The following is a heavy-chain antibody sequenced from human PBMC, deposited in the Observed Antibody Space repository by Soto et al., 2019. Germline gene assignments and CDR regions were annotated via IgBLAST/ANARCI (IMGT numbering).Heavy chain of an antibody. D-gene: IGHD2-15*01. CDR1: GFTFSSYA. CDR3: AKDLKGSYYFDY. V-gene: IGHV3-23*01. Sequence: EVQLLEAGGGLVQPGGSLRLSCAASGFTFSSYAMSWVRQAPGKGLEWVSAISGSGGSTYYADSVKGRFTISRDNSKNTLYLQMNSLRAEDTAVYYCAKDLKGSYYFDYWGQGTLVTVSS. J-gene: IGHJ4*02. CDR2: ISGSGGST.